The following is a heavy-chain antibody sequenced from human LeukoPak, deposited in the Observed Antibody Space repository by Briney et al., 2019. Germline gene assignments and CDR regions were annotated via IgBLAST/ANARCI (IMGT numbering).Heavy chain of an antibody. J-gene: IGHJ3*02. CDR3: ASPNSSSWYRSAFDI. Sequence: GGSLRLSCAASGFTFSNYAMYWVRQAPGKGLEWVAVISYDGSNKYYADSVKGRFTISRDNSKNTLYLQMNSLRAEDTAVYYCASPNSSSWYRSAFDIWGQGTMVTVSS. D-gene: IGHD6-13*01. CDR1: GFTFSNYA. CDR2: ISYDGSNK. V-gene: IGHV3-30-3*01.